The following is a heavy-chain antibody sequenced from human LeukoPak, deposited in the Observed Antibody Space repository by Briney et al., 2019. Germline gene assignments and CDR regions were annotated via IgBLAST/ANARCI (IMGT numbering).Heavy chain of an antibody. J-gene: IGHJ4*02. CDR3: ATLGEYYDSSGYYYN. CDR1: GGSFSGYY. Sequence: SETLSLTCAVYGGSFSGYYWSWIRQPPGKGLEWIGEINHSGSTNYNPSLKSRVTISVDTSKNQFSLKLTSVTAAETAVYYCATLGEYYDSSGYYYNWGQGTLVTVSS. D-gene: IGHD3-22*01. CDR2: INHSGST. V-gene: IGHV4-34*01.